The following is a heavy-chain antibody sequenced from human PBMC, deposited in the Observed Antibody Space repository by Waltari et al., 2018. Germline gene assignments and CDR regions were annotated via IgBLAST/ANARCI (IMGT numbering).Heavy chain of an antibody. CDR3: AREGGYCSSTSCPY. CDR1: GFTCSRYE. CDR2: ISSYGKTI. J-gene: IGHJ4*02. D-gene: IGHD2-2*01. Sequence: EVQLVESGGGLVQPGGSLRISCAASGFTCSRYEMNWVRQAPGKGLGWFSYISSYGKTIHYADSVKGRFTISRDNAKNSLHLQMNTLRAEDTAVYYCAREGGYCSSTSCPYWGQGTLVTVSS. V-gene: IGHV3-48*03.